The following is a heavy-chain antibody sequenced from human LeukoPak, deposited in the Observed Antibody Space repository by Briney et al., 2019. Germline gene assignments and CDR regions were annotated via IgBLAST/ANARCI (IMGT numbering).Heavy chain of an antibody. Sequence: GGSLRLSCAASGFTFSSYAMSWVRQAPGKGLEWVSAISGSGGSTYYADSVKGRFTISRDNSKNTLYLQMNSLRAEDTAVYYCAYLPHYCGGDCPGYWGQGTLVTVSS. D-gene: IGHD2-21*01. CDR2: ISGSGGST. V-gene: IGHV3-23*01. J-gene: IGHJ4*02. CDR3: AYLPHYCGGDCPGY. CDR1: GFTFSSYA.